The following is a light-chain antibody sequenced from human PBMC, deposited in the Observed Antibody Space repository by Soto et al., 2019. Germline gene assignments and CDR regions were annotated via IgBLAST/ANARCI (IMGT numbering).Light chain of an antibody. CDR2: GAS. J-gene: IGKJ3*01. CDR1: QSVTSTY. V-gene: IGKV3-20*01. CDR3: QQHGSSPFT. Sequence: EVVLTQSPGTLSLSPGERVTLSCRASQSVTSTYLAWYQQKPGQAPRLLIYGASTRATGIPDRFSASGSGTDFTLTISRLEPEDFAVYYCQQHGSSPFTFGPGTKVDIK.